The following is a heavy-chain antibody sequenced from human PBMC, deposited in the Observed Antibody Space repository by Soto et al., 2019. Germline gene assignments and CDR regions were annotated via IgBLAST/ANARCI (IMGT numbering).Heavy chain of an antibody. CDR2: LGGIGA. Sequence: PGGSLRRSCAASGYTFSSYAVTWVRQAPGKGLEWVSTLGGIGAYYADSVKGRFTISRDDSKNTVYLQMNGLRAEDTAIYYCARDLTTHDYWGQGTVVTVSS. J-gene: IGHJ4*02. V-gene: IGHV3-23*01. CDR1: GYTFSSYA. CDR3: ARDLTTHDY.